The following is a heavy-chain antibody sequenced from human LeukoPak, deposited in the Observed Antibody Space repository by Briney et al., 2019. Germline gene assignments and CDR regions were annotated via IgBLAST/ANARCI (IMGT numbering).Heavy chain of an antibody. CDR3: ARGLMGTNDF. Sequence: SEPQSLTCAVYGGSFSGYYWSWIRQPPGKGLEWIGEINHSGSTNYNPSLKSPVTISVDTSKNQFSLKLSPVTAADTAVYYCARGLMGTNDFWGQGTLVTVSS. CDR1: GGSFSGYY. D-gene: IGHD1-7*01. V-gene: IGHV4-34*01. CDR2: INHSGST. J-gene: IGHJ4*02.